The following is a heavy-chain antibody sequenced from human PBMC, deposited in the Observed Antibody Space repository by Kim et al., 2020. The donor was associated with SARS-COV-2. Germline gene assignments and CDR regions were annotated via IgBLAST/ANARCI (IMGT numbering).Heavy chain of an antibody. CDR2: IYYSGST. J-gene: IGHJ6*01. CDR3: ARDYYDSSGFFGYYYGIDV. Sequence: SETLSLTCTVSGGSISNYYWSWIRQPPGKGLEWIGYIYYSGSTNYNPSLKSRVTISLDRSKNQFSLKLSTATAADTAVYFCARDYYDSSGFFGYYYGIDV. V-gene: IGHV4-59*13. CDR1: GGSISNYY. D-gene: IGHD3-22*01.